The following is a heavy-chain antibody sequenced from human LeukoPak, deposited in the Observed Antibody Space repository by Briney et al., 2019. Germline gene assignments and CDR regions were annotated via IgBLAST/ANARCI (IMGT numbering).Heavy chain of an antibody. J-gene: IGHJ4*02. CDR2: VSVRGGST. CDR3: ARPQGCSWYQPNDY. D-gene: IGHD6-13*01. V-gene: IGHV3-23*01. CDR1: GFTFSSYA. Sequence: GGSLRLSCAASGFTFSSYAMTWVRQAPGKGLEWVSAVSVRGGSTCYADSVKGRFTISGDKSKNTLYLQMSSLRAEDTAVYYCARPQGCSWYQPNDYWGQGTLVTVSS.